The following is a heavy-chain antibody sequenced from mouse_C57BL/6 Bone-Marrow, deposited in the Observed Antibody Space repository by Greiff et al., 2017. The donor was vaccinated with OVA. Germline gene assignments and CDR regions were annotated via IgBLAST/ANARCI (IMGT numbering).Heavy chain of an antibody. J-gene: IGHJ2*01. CDR2: IYPGSGST. CDR1: GYTFTSYW. D-gene: IGHD2-4*01. Sequence: QVQLQQPGAELVKPGASVKMSCKASGYTFTSYWITWVKPRPGQGLEWIGDIYPGSGSTNYNEKFKSKATLTVDTSSSTAYMQLSSLTSEDSAVYYCARGRYDYDGGYWGQGTTLTVSS. CDR3: ARGRYDYDGGY. V-gene: IGHV1-55*01.